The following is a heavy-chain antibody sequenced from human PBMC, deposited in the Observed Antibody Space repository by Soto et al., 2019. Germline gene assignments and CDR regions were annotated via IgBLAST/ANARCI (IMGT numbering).Heavy chain of an antibody. CDR1: GYTFTSYA. Sequence: GASVKVSCKASGYTFTSYAMHWVRQAPGQRLEWMGWINAGNGNTKYSQKIQGRVTITRDTSASTAYMELSSLSSEDTAVYYCARVEGSDTYFDYWGQGTLVTVSS. CDR2: INAGNGNT. D-gene: IGHD3-9*01. V-gene: IGHV1-3*01. J-gene: IGHJ4*02. CDR3: ARVEGSDTYFDY.